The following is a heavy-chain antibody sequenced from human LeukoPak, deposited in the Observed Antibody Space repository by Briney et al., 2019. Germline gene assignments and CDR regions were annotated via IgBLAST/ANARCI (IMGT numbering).Heavy chain of an antibody. CDR1: GFTFSSYS. CDR3: ARGGSGNWNAPFDY. CDR2: ISSSSSYI. D-gene: IGHD1-1*01. Sequence: GGSLRLSCAASGFTFSSYSMNWVRQAPGKGLEWVSSISSSSSYIYYADSVKGRFTISRDNAKNSLYLQMNSLRAEDTAVYHCARGGSGNWNAPFDYWGQGTLVTVSS. V-gene: IGHV3-21*01. J-gene: IGHJ4*02.